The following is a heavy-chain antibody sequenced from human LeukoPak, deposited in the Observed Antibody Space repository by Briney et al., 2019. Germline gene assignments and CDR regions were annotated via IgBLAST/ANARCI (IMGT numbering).Heavy chain of an antibody. CDR2: IIPILGIA. D-gene: IGHD4-11*01. CDR1: GGTFSSYA. CDR3: ARAEGKTTVTSYYFDY. V-gene: IGHV1-69*04. Sequence: SVKLSCKASGGTFSSYAISWVRQAPGQGLEWMGRIIPILGIANYAQKFQGRVTITADKSTSTAYMELSSLRSEDTAVYYCARAEGKTTVTSYYFDYWGQGTLVTVSS. J-gene: IGHJ4*02.